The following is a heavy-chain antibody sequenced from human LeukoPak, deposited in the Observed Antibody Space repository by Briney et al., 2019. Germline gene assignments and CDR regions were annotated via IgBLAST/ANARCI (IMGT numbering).Heavy chain of an antibody. CDR1: GGSISSYY. D-gene: IGHD3-9*01. CDR3: ARAGNDYDILTGYYSDAFDI. V-gene: IGHV4-59*01. CDR2: IYYSGST. J-gene: IGHJ3*02. Sequence: SETLSLTCTVSGGSISSYYWSWLRQPPGKGLEWIGYIYYSGSTNYNPSLKSRVTISVDTSKNQFSLKLSSVTAADTAVYYCARAGNDYDILTGYYSDAFDIWGQGTMVTVSS.